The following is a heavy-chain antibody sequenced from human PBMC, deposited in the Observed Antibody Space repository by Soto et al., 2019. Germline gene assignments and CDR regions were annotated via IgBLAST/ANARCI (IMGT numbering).Heavy chain of an antibody. Sequence: SETLSLTCTVSGGSISSSSYYWGWIRQPPGKGLEWIGSIYYSGSTYYNPSLKSRVTISVDTSKNQFSLKLSSVTAADAAVYYCARHDYSNYYYYYMDVWGKGTTVTVSS. J-gene: IGHJ6*03. CDR1: GGSISSSSYY. D-gene: IGHD4-4*01. V-gene: IGHV4-39*01. CDR2: IYYSGST. CDR3: ARHDYSNYYYYYMDV.